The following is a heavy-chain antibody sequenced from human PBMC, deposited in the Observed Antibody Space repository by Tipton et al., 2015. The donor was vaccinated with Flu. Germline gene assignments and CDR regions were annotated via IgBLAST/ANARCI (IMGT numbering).Heavy chain of an antibody. D-gene: IGHD5-24*01. V-gene: IGHV4-59*01. Sequence: LSLTCTVSADSITTYYWSWIRQSPGKPMEWIGYIYHTGAAKSSPSLASRVTMSVNTSKNQFSLKLSSVTTADTATYYCATVRWTPTWTLSGFASWGQGTLVTVSS. J-gene: IGHJ4*02. CDR1: ADSITTYY. CDR2: IYHTGAA. CDR3: ATVRWTPTWTLSGFAS.